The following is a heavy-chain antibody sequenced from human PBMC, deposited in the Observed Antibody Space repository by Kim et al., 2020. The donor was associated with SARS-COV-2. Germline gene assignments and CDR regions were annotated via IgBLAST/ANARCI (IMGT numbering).Heavy chain of an antibody. J-gene: IGHJ5*02. Sequence: ASVKVSCKASGYTFTGYYMHWVRQAPGQGLEWMGWINPNSGGTNYAQKFQGRVTMTRDTSITTVYMELTRLRSDDTAVYYCGRDRNYYGSGRGWFDPWGQGTLVSVSS. D-gene: IGHD3-10*01. CDR1: GYTFTGYY. CDR2: INPNSGGT. V-gene: IGHV1-2*02. CDR3: GRDRNYYGSGRGWFDP.